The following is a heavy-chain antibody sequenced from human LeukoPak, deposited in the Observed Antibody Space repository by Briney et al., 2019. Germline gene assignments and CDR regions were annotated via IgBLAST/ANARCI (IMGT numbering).Heavy chain of an antibody. Sequence: PSETLSLTCAVYGGSFSGYYWSWIRQPPGKGLEWIGEINHSGSTNYNPSLKSRVTISVDTSKNQFSLKLSSVTAADTAVYYCARDGPDTAMVREGGYDAFDIWGQGTMVTVSS. CDR1: GGSFSGYY. CDR2: INHSGST. V-gene: IGHV4-34*01. J-gene: IGHJ3*02. D-gene: IGHD5-18*01. CDR3: ARDGPDTAMVREGGYDAFDI.